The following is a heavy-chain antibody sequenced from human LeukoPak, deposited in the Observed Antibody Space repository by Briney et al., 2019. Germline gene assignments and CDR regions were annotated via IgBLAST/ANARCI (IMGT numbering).Heavy chain of an antibody. V-gene: IGHV4-34*01. CDR2: INHSGST. Sequence: SETLSLTCAVYGGSFSGYYWSWIRQPPGKGLEWIGEINHSGSTNYNPSLKSRVTISVDTSKNQFSLKLSSVTAADTAVYYCTTVPSYYYGMDVWGQGTTVTVSS. J-gene: IGHJ6*02. CDR3: TTVPSYYYGMDV. CDR1: GGSFSGYY. D-gene: IGHD4-17*01.